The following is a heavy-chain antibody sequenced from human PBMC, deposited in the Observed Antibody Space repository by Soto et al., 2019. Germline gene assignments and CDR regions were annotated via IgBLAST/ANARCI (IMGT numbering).Heavy chain of an antibody. CDR3: AKDHVEWELLLSSHYGMDV. D-gene: IGHD1-26*01. CDR1: GFTFSSYG. V-gene: IGHV3-30*18. CDR2: ISYDGSNK. Sequence: ESGGGVVQPGRSLRLSCAASGFTFSSYGMHWVRQAPGKGLEWVAVISYDGSNKYYADSVKGRFTISRDNSKNTLYLQMNSLRAEDTGVYYCAKDHVEWELLLSSHYGMDVWGQGTTVTVSS. J-gene: IGHJ6*02.